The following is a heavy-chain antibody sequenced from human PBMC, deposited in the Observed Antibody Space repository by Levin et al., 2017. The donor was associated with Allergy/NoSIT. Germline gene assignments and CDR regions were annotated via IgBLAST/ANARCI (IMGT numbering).Heavy chain of an antibody. J-gene: IGHJ6*02. D-gene: IGHD6-13*01. CDR3: ARGGKQLVSKYYYYGMDV. CDR2: IYYSGST. Sequence: KASETLSLTCTVSGGSISSYYWSWIRQPPGKGLEWIGYIYYSGSTNYNPSLKSRVTISVDTSKNQFSLKLSSVTAADTAVDYCARGGKQLVSKYYYYGMDVWGQGTTVTVSS. V-gene: IGHV4-59*08. CDR1: GGSISSYY.